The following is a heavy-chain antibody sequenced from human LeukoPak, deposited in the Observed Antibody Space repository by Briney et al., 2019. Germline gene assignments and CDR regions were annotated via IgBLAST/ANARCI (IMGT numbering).Heavy chain of an antibody. CDR2: ISSSGGTI. D-gene: IGHD5-24*01. V-gene: IGHV3-48*04. J-gene: IGHJ6*03. Sequence: GGSLRLSCAASGFTFSSYSMHWVRQAPGKGLEWVSYISSSGGTIYYADSVKGRFTISRDNARNSLYLQMNSLRAEDTAVYYCARGPRPSEIYYYYMDVWGKGTTVTVSS. CDR1: GFTFSSYS. CDR3: ARGPRPSEIYYYYMDV.